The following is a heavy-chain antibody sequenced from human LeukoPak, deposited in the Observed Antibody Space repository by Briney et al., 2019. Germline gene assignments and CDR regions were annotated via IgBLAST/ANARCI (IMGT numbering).Heavy chain of an antibody. Sequence: GGSLRLSCAASGFTFDDSGMSWVRQAPGKGLEWVSGINWNGGSTGYADSVKGRFTISRDNAKNSLYLQMNSLRAEDTALYYCARAKYSSSWYGPVDYWGQGTLVTVSS. V-gene: IGHV3-20*04. CDR2: INWNGGST. J-gene: IGHJ4*02. D-gene: IGHD6-13*01. CDR3: ARAKYSSSWYGPVDY. CDR1: GFTFDDSG.